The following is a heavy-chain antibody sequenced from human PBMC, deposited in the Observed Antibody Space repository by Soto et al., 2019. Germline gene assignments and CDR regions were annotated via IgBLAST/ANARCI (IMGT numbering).Heavy chain of an antibody. V-gene: IGHV4-61*01. CDR2: IYYSGST. CDR3: ARLSGVVIIPVSYYYGMDV. CDR1: GGSVSSGSYY. D-gene: IGHD3-3*01. J-gene: IGHJ6*02. Sequence: SETLSLTCTVSGGSVSSGSYYWSWIRQPPGKGLEWIGYIYYSGSTNYNPSLKSRVTISVDTSKNQFSLKLRSVTAADTAVYYCARLSGVVIIPVSYYYGMDVWGQGTTVTVSS.